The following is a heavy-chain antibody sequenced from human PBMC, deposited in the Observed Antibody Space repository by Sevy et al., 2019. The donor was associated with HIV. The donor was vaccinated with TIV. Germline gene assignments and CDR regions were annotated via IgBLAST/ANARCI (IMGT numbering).Heavy chain of an antibody. D-gene: IGHD5-12*01. CDR3: ASEYSFAAFFDY. J-gene: IGHJ4*02. CDR1: GFIFNSYW. Sequence: GGSPRLSCEGSGFIFNSYWMSWVRQTPGKGLEWVANIKEDGSEENYVDSVKGRFTISRDNAKNSVYLEMNSLRVEDTAVYFCASEYSFAAFFDYWGQGTRVTVSS. CDR2: IKEDGSEE. V-gene: IGHV3-7*01.